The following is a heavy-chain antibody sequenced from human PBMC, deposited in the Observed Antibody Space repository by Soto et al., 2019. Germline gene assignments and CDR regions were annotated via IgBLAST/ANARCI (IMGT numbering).Heavy chain of an antibody. Sequence: EEQLVESGGGLVQPGGSLRLSCAASGFTFGDYRFHWVRQAPGKGLLWVSFIHGTGRTNYADSVKGRFTISKDIAKNTLFLQMSSLRPEDTAVYYCARVKGGSGGAGDPLDLWGQGILVTVSS. V-gene: IGHV3-74*01. CDR3: ARVKGGSGGAGDPLDL. D-gene: IGHD2-15*01. CDR1: GFTFGDYR. CDR2: IHGTGRT. J-gene: IGHJ5*02.